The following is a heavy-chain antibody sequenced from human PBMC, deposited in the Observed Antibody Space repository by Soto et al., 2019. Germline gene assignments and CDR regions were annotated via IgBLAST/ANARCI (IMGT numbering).Heavy chain of an antibody. J-gene: IGHJ6*03. CDR2: ISGSGGST. CDR1: GFTFSSYA. CDR3: AKDGGNYDFWKGTTYMDV. D-gene: IGHD3-3*01. V-gene: IGHV3-23*01. Sequence: GGSLRLSCAASGFTFSSYAMSWVRQAPGKGLEWVSAISGSGGSTYYADSVKGRFTISRDNSKNTLYLQMNSLRAEDTAVYYCAKDGGNYDFWKGTTYMDVWGKGTTVTVSS.